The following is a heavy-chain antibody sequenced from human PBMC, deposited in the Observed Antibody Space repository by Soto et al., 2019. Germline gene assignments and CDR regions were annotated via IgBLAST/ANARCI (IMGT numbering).Heavy chain of an antibody. CDR3: ARTPPSHLVPGSFEY. CDR1: GFTFSSYA. D-gene: IGHD3-10*01. V-gene: IGHV3-30-3*01. J-gene: IGHJ4*02. CDR2: ISYDGSNK. Sequence: GGSLRLSCAASGFTFSSYAMRWVRQAPGKGLEWVAVISYDGSNKYYADSVKGRFTISRDNSKNTLYLQMNSLRAEDTAVYYCARTPPSHLVPGSFEYWGQGTLVTLSS.